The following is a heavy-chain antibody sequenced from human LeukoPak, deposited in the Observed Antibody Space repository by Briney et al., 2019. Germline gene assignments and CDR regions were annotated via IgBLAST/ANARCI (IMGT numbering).Heavy chain of an antibody. Sequence: SVKVSCKASGGTFSSYAISWVRQAPGQGLEWMGGIIPIFGTANYAQKFQGRVTITADESTSTAYMELSSLRSEDTAVYYCAREAIAVAAPFDYWGQGTLVTVSS. CDR3: AREAIAVAAPFDY. CDR2: IIPIFGTA. CDR1: GGTFSSYA. D-gene: IGHD6-19*01. J-gene: IGHJ4*02. V-gene: IGHV1-69*13.